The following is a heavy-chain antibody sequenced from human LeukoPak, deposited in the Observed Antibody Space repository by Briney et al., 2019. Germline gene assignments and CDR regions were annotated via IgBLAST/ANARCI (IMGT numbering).Heavy chain of an antibody. CDR3: ARAPDFWSSYYTGRAFDI. D-gene: IGHD3-3*01. V-gene: IGHV1-2*02. CDR2: INPNSGGT. CDR1: GYTFTGYY. J-gene: IGHJ3*02. Sequence: ASVKVSCKASGYTFTGYYMHWVRQAPGQGLEWMGWINPNSGGTNYAQKFQGRVTMTRDTSISTAYMELSRLRSDDTAVYYCARAPDFWSSYYTGRAFDIWGKGTMVTVSS.